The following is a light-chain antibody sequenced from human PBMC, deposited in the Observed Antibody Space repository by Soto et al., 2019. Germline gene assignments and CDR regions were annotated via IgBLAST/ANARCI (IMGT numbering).Light chain of an antibody. CDR1: QSVMSNY. J-gene: IGKJ4*01. Sequence: EIVLTQSPGTLSLSPGERATLSCRASQSVMSNYLAWYQQKPGQAPRLLIYGASSRATGIPDRFSGSGSGTEFTLTISRLEPEDFAVYYCQQYGSSPLLTFGGGTKVEIK. CDR2: GAS. V-gene: IGKV3-20*01. CDR3: QQYGSSPLLT.